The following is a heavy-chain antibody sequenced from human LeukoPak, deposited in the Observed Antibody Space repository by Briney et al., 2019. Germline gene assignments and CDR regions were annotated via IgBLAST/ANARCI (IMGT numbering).Heavy chain of an antibody. CDR2: ISSSGSTI. CDR3: ARATITMIVVVTDFDY. J-gene: IGHJ4*02. V-gene: IGHV3-11*01. D-gene: IGHD3-22*01. Sequence: GRSLRLSCAASGFTFSDYYMSWIRQAPGKGLEWVSYISSSGSTIYYADSVKGRFTISRDNAKNSLYLQMNSLRAEDTAVYYCARATITMIVVVTDFDYWGQGTLVTVSS. CDR1: GFTFSDYY.